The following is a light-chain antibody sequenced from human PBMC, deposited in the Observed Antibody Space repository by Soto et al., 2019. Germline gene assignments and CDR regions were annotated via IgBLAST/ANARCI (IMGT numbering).Light chain of an antibody. Sequence: QSALTQPASVSGAPGQLFTISCTGTSRGYNFVSWYQQHPGKAPKLLIYEDSKRPSGVSNRFSGSKSGNTASLTISGLQAGDEADYHCCSYANTTTVVFGGGTKLTVL. J-gene: IGLJ2*01. V-gene: IGLV2-23*01. CDR2: EDS. CDR1: SRGYNF. CDR3: CSYANTTTVV.